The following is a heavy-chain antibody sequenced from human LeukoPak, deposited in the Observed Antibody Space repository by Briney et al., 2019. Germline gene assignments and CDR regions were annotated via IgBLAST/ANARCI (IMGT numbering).Heavy chain of an antibody. D-gene: IGHD6-6*01. CDR2: ISAYTGNT. V-gene: IGHV1-18*01. CDR1: GYTFTSHG. Sequence: ASVKVSCKASGYTFTSHGISGVRQAPGQGLEGMGWISAYTGNTNYAQKLQGRVNMNTDTSTSTAYMELRRLRCDETAVYYCARTEYSRSSLEDYWGQGTLVTVS. CDR3: ARTEYSRSSLEDY. J-gene: IGHJ4*02.